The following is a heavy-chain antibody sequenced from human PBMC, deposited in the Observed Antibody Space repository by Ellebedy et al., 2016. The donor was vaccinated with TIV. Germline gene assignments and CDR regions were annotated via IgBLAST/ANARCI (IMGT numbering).Heavy chain of an antibody. D-gene: IGHD1-26*01. Sequence: SETLSLXXTVSGGSISSSSYYWGWIRQPPGKGLEWIGSIYYSGSTYYNPSLKSRVTISVDTSKNQFSLKLSSVTAADTAVYYCARQWWELTRRGWFDPWGQGTLVTVSS. CDR2: IYYSGST. CDR1: GGSISSSSYY. J-gene: IGHJ5*02. V-gene: IGHV4-39*01. CDR3: ARQWWELTRRGWFDP.